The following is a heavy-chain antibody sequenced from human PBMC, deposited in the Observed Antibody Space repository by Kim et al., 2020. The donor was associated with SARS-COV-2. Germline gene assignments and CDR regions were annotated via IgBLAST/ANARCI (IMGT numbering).Heavy chain of an antibody. Sequence: GGSLRLSCESSGFSFSGYSMHWVRQAPGKGLEWVALIWFDGSKQNYADSVRGRFTVSRDNSRGTLFLEMNTLRDEDTAIYYCAKIKVDFDPWTGDSCGLDAWGKETTV. J-gene: IGHJ6*04. D-gene: IGHD3-3*01. V-gene: IGHV3-33*06. CDR3: AKIKVDFDPWTGDSCGLDA. CDR1: GFSFSGYS. CDR2: IWFDGSKQ.